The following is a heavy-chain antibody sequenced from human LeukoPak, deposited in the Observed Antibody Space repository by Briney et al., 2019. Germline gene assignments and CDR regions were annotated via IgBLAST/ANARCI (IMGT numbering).Heavy chain of an antibody. D-gene: IGHD2-2*01. Sequence: SETLSLTCTVSGGSISSYYWSWIRQPPGKGLEWIGYIYYSGSTNYNPSLKSRVTISVDTSKNQFSLKLSSVTAADTAVYYCARVGDIVVVPAAPFDYWGQGTLVTVSS. CDR3: ARVGDIVVVPAAPFDY. J-gene: IGHJ4*02. CDR2: IYYSGST. V-gene: IGHV4-59*12. CDR1: GGSISSYY.